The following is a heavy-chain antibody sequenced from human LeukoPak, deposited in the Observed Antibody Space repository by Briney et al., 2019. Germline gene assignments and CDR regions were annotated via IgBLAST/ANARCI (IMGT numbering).Heavy chain of an antibody. CDR3: ARDSRAYDILTGYHTFNAFDI. CDR1: GGSISSSSYY. V-gene: IGHV4-39*07. Sequence: SETLSLTCTVSGGSISSSSYYWGWIRQPPGKGLEWIGSIYYSGSTYYNPSLKSRVTISVDTSKNQFSLKLSSVTAADTAVYYCARDSRAYDILTGYHTFNAFDIWGQGTMVTVSS. D-gene: IGHD3-9*01. J-gene: IGHJ3*02. CDR2: IYYSGST.